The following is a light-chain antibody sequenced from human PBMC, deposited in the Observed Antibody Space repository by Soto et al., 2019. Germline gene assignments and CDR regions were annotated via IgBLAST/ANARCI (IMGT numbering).Light chain of an antibody. CDR1: SSDVGSYNL. V-gene: IGLV2-23*01. Sequence: QSALTQPASVSGSPGQSITISCTGTSSDVGSYNLVSWYQQHPGKAPNLMIYEGVKRPSGVSDRFSGSKSGNTASLTISGLQAEDEADYYCCSYAGSSTSAHVVFGGGTKLTVL. CDR2: EGV. J-gene: IGLJ2*01. CDR3: CSYAGSSTSAHVV.